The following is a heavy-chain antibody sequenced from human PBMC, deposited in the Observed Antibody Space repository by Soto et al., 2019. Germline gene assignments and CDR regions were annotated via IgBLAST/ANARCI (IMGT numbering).Heavy chain of an antibody. D-gene: IGHD5-18*01. CDR1: GYTFTSYA. Sequence: ASVKVSCKASGYTFTSYAMHWVRQAPGQGLEWMGIINPSGGSTSYAQKFQGRVTMTRDTSTSTVYMELSSLRSEDTAVYYCARVPTAMVKYYYYGMDVWGQGTTVTVSS. CDR2: INPSGGST. V-gene: IGHV1-46*03. CDR3: ARVPTAMVKYYYYGMDV. J-gene: IGHJ6*02.